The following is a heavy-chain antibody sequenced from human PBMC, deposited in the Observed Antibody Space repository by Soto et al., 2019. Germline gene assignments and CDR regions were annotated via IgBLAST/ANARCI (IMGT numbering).Heavy chain of an antibody. D-gene: IGHD5-18*01. CDR3: ARDGNGYPYNWFDP. J-gene: IGHJ5*02. V-gene: IGHV4-31*03. CDR2: IYYSGST. CDR1: GGSISSGGYY. Sequence: PSETLSLTCTVSGGSISSGGYYWSWIRQHPGKGLEWIGYIYYSGSTYYNPSLKSRVTISVDTSKNQFSLKLSSVTAADTAVYYCARDGNGYPYNWFDPWGQGTLVTVSS.